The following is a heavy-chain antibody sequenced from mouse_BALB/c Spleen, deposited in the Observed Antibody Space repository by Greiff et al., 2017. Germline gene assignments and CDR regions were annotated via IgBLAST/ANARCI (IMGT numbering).Heavy chain of an antibody. CDR1: GFTFSSYT. V-gene: IGHV5-12-2*01. D-gene: IGHD2-2*01. CDR2: ISNGGGST. CDR3: ARGGYDYAMDY. Sequence: EVKLVESGGGLVQPGGSLKLSCAASGFTFSSYTMSWVRQTPEKRLEWVAYISNGGGSTYYPDTVKGRFTISRDNAKNTLYLQMSSLKSEDTAMYYCARGGYDYAMDYWGQGTSVTVSS. J-gene: IGHJ4*01.